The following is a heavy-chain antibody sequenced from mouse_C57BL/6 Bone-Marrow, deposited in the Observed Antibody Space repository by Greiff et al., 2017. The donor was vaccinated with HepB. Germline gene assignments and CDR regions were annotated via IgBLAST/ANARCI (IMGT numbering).Heavy chain of an antibody. CDR1: GFSFTSYG. CDR2: IWGVGST. CDR3: AREGLYYYDSSAYYAMDY. J-gene: IGHJ4*01. Sequence: QVQLLQSGPGLVAPSQSLSITCTVSGFSFTSYGVDWVRQSPGKGLEWLGVIWGVGSTNYNSALKSRLIISKDNSNSQVFLKMNSLQTYDTAMYYCAREGLYYYDSSAYYAMDYWGQGTSVTVSS. D-gene: IGHD1-1*01. V-gene: IGHV2-6*01.